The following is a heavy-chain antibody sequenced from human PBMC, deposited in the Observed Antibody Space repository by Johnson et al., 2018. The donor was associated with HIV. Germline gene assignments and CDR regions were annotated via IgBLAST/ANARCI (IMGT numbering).Heavy chain of an antibody. J-gene: IGHJ3*02. CDR1: AFPFDDHA. CDR2: I. CDR3: ARSLLWFREFNDAFDI. V-gene: IGHV3-9*01. D-gene: IGHD3-10*01. Sequence: VQLVESGGGVVQPGRSLRLSCAASAFPFDDHALHWVRQSPGKGLQRFSIILKGRFTISRDNAKNSLYLQMNSLRAEDTAVYYCARSLLWFREFNDAFDIWGQGTMVTVSS.